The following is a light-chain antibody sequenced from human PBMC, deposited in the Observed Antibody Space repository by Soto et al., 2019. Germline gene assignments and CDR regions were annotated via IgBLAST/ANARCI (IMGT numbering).Light chain of an antibody. CDR3: QQYGSSPRT. J-gene: IGKJ1*01. Sequence: EIVLTQSPGTLSLSPGERATLSCRASQSVSTSYLAWYQQKPGQAPRLLIYAASIRATAIPDRFRGSGSGTDFTLTISRLEPEDFAVYYCQQYGSSPRTFGQGTKVEIK. CDR1: QSVSTSY. V-gene: IGKV3-20*01. CDR2: AAS.